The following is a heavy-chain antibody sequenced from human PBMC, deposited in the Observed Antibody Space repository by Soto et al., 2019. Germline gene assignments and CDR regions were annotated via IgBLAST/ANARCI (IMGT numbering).Heavy chain of an antibody. CDR2: INSDGSST. D-gene: IGHD3-22*01. J-gene: IGHJ4*02. CDR1: GFTFSSYW. Sequence: GGSLRLSCAASGFTFSSYWMHWVRQAPGKGLVWVSRINSDGSSTSYADSVKGRFTISRDNAKNTLYLQMNSLRAEDTAVYYCARDHYYYDSSGYHESLFDYWGQGTLVTVSS. V-gene: IGHV3-74*01. CDR3: ARDHYYYDSSGYHESLFDY.